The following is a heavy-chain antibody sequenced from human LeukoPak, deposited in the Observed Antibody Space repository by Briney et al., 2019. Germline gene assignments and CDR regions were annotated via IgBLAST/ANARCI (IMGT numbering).Heavy chain of an antibody. J-gene: IGHJ5*02. Sequence: GGSLRLSCAASGFTFNTHGMHWVRQAPGKGLEWVAVIWYDGSNKYYADSVKGRFTISRDNSKNMVYLEMNSLRAEDTAMYYCARDRVGYCASISSFTFDNSGQGTLVTVSS. CDR1: GFTFNTHG. V-gene: IGHV3-33*01. D-gene: IGHD2-2*01. CDR3: ARDRVGYCASISSFTFDN. CDR2: IWYDGSNK.